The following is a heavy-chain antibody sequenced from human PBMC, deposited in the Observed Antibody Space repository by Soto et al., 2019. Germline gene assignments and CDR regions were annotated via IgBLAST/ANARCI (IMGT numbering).Heavy chain of an antibody. V-gene: IGHV5-51*01. CDR1: GYSFNTYW. CDR2: VYPDDSDT. Sequence: GGSLKISCKTSGYSFNTYWIGWVRQVPGEGLEWMGIVYPDDSDTRYSPSFQGQVTVSVDRSISAAYLKWHSLKASDTALYYCVRHRVRGYNSYFDGIDFWGQGTMVTVSS. J-gene: IGHJ3*01. CDR3: VRHRVRGYNSYFDGIDF. D-gene: IGHD5-18*01.